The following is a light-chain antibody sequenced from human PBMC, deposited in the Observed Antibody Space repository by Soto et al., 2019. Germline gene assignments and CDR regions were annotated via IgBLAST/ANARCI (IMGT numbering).Light chain of an antibody. CDR3: QQIYTIPRT. CDR1: QSIGSY. J-gene: IGKJ4*01. V-gene: IGKV1-39*01. CDR2: GGS. Sequence: DIQMTQSPSSLSASVGDRVTITCRASQSIGSYLNWYQQKPGKAPNLLIHGGSILQSGVPPRFSGGRSGTGSTLAINTLQPEDFASYYCQQIYTIPRTFGGGTKVDIK.